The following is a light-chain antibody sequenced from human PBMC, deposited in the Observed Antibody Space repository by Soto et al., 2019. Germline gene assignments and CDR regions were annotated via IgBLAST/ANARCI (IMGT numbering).Light chain of an antibody. CDR1: QSVSSN. CDR3: QQYNNWPTIT. J-gene: IGKJ5*01. CDR2: GAS. Sequence: EIVMTQSPDTLSVSPGERATLSCRASQSVSSNLAWYQQKPGQAPRLLIYGASTRATGIPARFSGSGSGTEFTLTISSLQSEDLAVYYCQQYNNWPTITFGQGTRLEIK. V-gene: IGKV3-15*01.